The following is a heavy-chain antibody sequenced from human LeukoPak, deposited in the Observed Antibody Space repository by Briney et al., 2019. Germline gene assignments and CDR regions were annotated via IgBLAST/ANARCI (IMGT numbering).Heavy chain of an antibody. J-gene: IGHJ4*02. CDR3: ARDQGRARAFGDYAFDY. V-gene: IGHV3-30-3*01. CDR2: ISYDGSNK. CDR1: GFTFSSYA. D-gene: IGHD4-17*01. Sequence: GRSLRLSCAASGFTFSSYAMHWVRRAPGKGLEWVAVISYDGSNKYYADSVKGRFTISRDNSKNTLYLQMNSLGADDTAVYYCARDQGRARAFGDYAFDYWGQGTLVTVSS.